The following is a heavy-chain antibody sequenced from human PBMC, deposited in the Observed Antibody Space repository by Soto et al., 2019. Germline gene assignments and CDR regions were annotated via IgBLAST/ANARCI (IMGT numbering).Heavy chain of an antibody. CDR3: ARDETTTHYGMDV. CDR1: GGSFSGYY. V-gene: IGHV4-34*01. Sequence: QVQLQQWGAGLLKPSETLSLTCAVYGGSFSGYYWSWIRQPPGKGLEWIGEINHSGSTNYNPSLKSRVTRAGDTSKNQFSRKLSSVTAADTAVYYCARDETTTHYGMDVWGQGTTGTGSS. J-gene: IGHJ6*02. CDR2: INHSGST. D-gene: IGHD4-17*01.